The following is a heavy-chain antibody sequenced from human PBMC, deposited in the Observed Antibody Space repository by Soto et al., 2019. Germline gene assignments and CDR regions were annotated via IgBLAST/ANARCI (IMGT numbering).Heavy chain of an antibody. D-gene: IGHD6-19*01. CDR3: ARMGQWLELDY. J-gene: IGHJ4*02. V-gene: IGHV2-26*01. CDR2: IFSNDEK. CDR1: GFSLSNARMG. Sequence: QVTLKESGPVLVKPTETLTLTCTVSGFSLSNARMGVSWIRQPPGKALEWLAHIFSNDEKSYSTSLKSRLTISKDTSKSQVVLTMTNMDPGDTATSYCARMGQWLELDYWGQGTLVTVSS.